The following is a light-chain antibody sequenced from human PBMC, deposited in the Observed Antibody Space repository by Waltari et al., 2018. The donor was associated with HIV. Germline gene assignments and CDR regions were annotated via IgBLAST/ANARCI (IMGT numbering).Light chain of an antibody. V-gene: IGLV2-14*01. Sequence: QSALTQSASVSGSPGQSITISCTGTSSDVGVYNYVSWYQQHPGKAPKLMIYEVSNRPSGVSNRFSGSKSGNTASLTISGLQAEDEADYYCSSYTTRNTRVFGGGTTLTVL. CDR3: SSYTTRNTRV. CDR1: SSDVGVYNY. CDR2: EVS. J-gene: IGLJ3*02.